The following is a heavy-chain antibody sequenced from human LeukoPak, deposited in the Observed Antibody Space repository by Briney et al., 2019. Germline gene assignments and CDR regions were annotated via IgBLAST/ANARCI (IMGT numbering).Heavy chain of an antibody. CDR3: ARNIPVTRWGY. V-gene: IGHV3-66*01. CDR2: IYSGGST. D-gene: IGHD2-21*01. CDR1: GFSLSSYW. J-gene: IGHJ4*02. Sequence: GGSLRLSCAASGFSLSSYWMSWVRQAPGKGLEWVSLIYSGGSTYYADSAKGRFTISRDNSKNTVYLQMNSLRAEDTAVYYCARNIPVTRWGYWGQGTLVTVSS.